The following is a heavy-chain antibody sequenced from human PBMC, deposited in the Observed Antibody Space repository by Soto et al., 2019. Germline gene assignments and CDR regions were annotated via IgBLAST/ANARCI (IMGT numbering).Heavy chain of an antibody. CDR2: ISGSGGST. V-gene: IGHV3-23*01. Sequence: GGSLSLSCATSGFTFSSYAMSWVRQAPGKGLEWVSAISGSGGSTYYADSVKGRFTISRDNSKNTLYLQMNSLRAEDTAVYYCAKVAEDIVVVPASYADYYYMDVSGKGTTVTV. J-gene: IGHJ6*03. CDR1: GFTFSSYA. CDR3: AKVAEDIVVVPASYADYYYMDV. D-gene: IGHD2-2*01.